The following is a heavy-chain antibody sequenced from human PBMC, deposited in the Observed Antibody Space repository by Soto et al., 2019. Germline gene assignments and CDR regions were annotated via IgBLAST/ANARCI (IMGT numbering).Heavy chain of an antibody. J-gene: IGHJ4*02. Sequence: GSLRLSCEASGFTFSTFAMSWVRQAPGRGLEWVSRINKSGGSRYYPDSVRGRFTVSRDNSKNTLYLQMNSLRDEDTAIYYCAKGAEMPTIPFDYWGQGALVTVSS. D-gene: IGHD1-1*01. V-gene: IGHV3-23*01. CDR1: GFTFSTFA. CDR2: INKSGGSR. CDR3: AKGAEMPTIPFDY.